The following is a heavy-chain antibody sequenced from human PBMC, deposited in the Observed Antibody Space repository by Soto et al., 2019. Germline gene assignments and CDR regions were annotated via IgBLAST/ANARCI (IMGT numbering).Heavy chain of an antibody. V-gene: IGHV4-39*01. CDR3: ARIPDYGGNMENWFDP. D-gene: IGHD4-17*01. CDR2: IYYSGST. Sequence: PSETLSLTCTVAGGAISSSSYYWGWLRQPPEKGLEWIGSIYYSGSTYYNPSLKSRVTISVDTSKNQFSLKLSSVTAADTAVYYCARIPDYGGNMENWFDPWGQGTLVTVSS. J-gene: IGHJ5*02. CDR1: GGAISSSSYY.